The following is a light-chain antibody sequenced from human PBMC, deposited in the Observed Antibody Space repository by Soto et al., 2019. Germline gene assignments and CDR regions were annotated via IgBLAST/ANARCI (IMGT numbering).Light chain of an antibody. V-gene: IGLV2-14*01. Sequence: QSALTQPASVSGSPGQSITISCTGTSGDIGGYNYVSWYQQHPGKAPKLMIYDVSDRPSGVSNRLSGSKSGNTASLTISGLRSEDEADYYCSSYTTSNTLVFGGGTKVTVL. CDR2: DVS. CDR1: SGDIGGYNY. CDR3: SSYTTSNTLV. J-gene: IGLJ2*01.